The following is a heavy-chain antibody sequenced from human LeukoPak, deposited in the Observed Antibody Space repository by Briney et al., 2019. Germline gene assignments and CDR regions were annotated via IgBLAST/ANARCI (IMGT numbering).Heavy chain of an antibody. Sequence: PSETLSLTCTVSGGSISSSSYYWGWIRQPPGKGLEWIGSIYYSGSTYYNPSLKSRVTISVDTSKKQFSLKLSSVTAADTAVYYCATLVDSSGYYDGTFDYWGQGTLVTVSS. CDR1: GGSISSSSYY. J-gene: IGHJ4*02. V-gene: IGHV4-39*01. CDR2: IYYSGST. D-gene: IGHD3-22*01. CDR3: ATLVDSSGYYDGTFDY.